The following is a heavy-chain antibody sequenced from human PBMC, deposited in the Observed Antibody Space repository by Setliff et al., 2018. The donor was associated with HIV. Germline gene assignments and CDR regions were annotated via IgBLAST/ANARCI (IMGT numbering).Heavy chain of an antibody. J-gene: IGHJ2*01. D-gene: IGHD3-3*01. CDR3: ARDQDEWLPQYWYFDL. V-gene: IGHV1-18*04. CDR2: INVNNGNT. Sequence: GASVKVSCKASGYLFTGYYMHWVRQAPGQGLEWMGWINVNNGNTNYAQKLQDRVTMTTDTSTSTAYMELRSLRSDDTAVYYCARDQDEWLPQYWYFDLWGRGTLVTVSS. CDR1: GYLFTGYY.